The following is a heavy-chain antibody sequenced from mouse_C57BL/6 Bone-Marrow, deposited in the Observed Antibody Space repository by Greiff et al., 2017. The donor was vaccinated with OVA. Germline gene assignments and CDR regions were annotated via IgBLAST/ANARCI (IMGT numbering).Heavy chain of an antibody. CDR1: EYEFPSHD. CDR2: INSDGGST. Sequence: EVQLVESGGGLVQPGESLKLSCESNEYEFPSHDMSWVRKTPEKRLELVAAINSDGGSTYYPDTMERRFIISRDNTKKTLYLQMSSLRSEDTALYYCARHAPDYYGSSYWYFDVWGTGTTVTVSS. CDR3: ARHAPDYYGSSYWYFDV. V-gene: IGHV5-2*01. D-gene: IGHD1-1*01. J-gene: IGHJ1*03.